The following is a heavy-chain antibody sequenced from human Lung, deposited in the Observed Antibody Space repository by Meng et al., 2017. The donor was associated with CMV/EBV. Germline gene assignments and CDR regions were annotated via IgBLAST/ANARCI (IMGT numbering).Heavy chain of an antibody. CDR3: AKDLVDYYFDS. V-gene: IGHV3-30*02. CDR1: GFTFNTYG. CDR2: IRSDGHQT. D-gene: IGHD5-12*01. Sequence: GGSXRLXCMASGFTFNTYGMHWVRQAPGKGLEWVAFIRSDGHQTYYADSVKGRFAVSRDNSKNTLYLRMTSLRAGDTAVYFCAKDLVDYYFDSWGQGTLVTVSS. J-gene: IGHJ4*02.